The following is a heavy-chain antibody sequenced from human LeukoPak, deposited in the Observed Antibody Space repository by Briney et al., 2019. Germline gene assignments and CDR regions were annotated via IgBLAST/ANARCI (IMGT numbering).Heavy chain of an antibody. CDR3: ARRVGEYYSDYYFDS. CDR2: IYPGDSDT. D-gene: IGHD5-12*01. Sequence: GESLKISCEISGYTFRSNWIAWVRQVPGKGLEWMGIIYPGDSDTKYSPSFEGQVTISVDKSISTAYLQWSSLKASHTARYYCARRVGEYYSDYYFDSWGQGTQVTVSS. CDR1: GYTFRSNW. V-gene: IGHV5-51*01. J-gene: IGHJ4*02.